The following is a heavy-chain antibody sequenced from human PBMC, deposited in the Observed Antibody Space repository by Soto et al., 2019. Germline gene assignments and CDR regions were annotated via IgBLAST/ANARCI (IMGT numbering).Heavy chain of an antibody. CDR1: GGTFSSYA. J-gene: IGHJ4*02. Sequence: SVKVSCKASGGTFSSYAISWVRQAPGQGLEWMGGIIPIFGTANYAQKFQGRVTITADKSTSTAYMELSSLRSEDTAVYYCAGSPGRSWTQLDYWGQGTLVTSPQ. D-gene: IGHD6-13*01. CDR3: AGSPGRSWTQLDY. V-gene: IGHV1-69*06. CDR2: IIPIFGTA.